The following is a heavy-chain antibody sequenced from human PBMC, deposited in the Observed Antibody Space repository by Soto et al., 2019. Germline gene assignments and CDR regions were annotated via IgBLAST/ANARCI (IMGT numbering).Heavy chain of an antibody. D-gene: IGHD3-9*01. CDR2: ISSDGSDK. CDR3: AKDYSVTWYYFDS. CDR1: GFTFRSTG. J-gene: IGHJ4*02. V-gene: IGHV3-30*18. Sequence: GGSLRLSCAASGFTFRSTGIHWVRQAPGAGLEWVAVISSDGSDKYYADSVKGRVTVFRDNSKNTAYLEMRSLRVEDTAVYFCAKDYSVTWYYFDSWGPGTLVTVSS.